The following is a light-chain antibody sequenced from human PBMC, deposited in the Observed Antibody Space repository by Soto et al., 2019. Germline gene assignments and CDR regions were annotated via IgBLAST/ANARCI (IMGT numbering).Light chain of an antibody. V-gene: IGKV3-11*01. CDR2: HAS. CDR1: QSVSTY. J-gene: IGKJ2*01. CDR3: QQRDNRPYT. Sequence: EIVLTQSPATLSLSPGERATLSCRASQSVSTYVAWYQQKPGQAPRLVLYHASNRATGIPARFSGSGSETDLPLIISSLEPEDFAVYYCQQRDNRPYTFGQGTRLEI.